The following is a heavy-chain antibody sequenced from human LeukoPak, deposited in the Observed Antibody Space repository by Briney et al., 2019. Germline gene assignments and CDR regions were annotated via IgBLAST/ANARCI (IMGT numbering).Heavy chain of an antibody. CDR2: INPNSGGT. D-gene: IGHD3-10*01. CDR1: GYTFTSYG. Sequence: ASVKVSCKASGYTFTSYGISWVRQAPGQGLEWMGRINPNSGGTNYAQKFQGRVTMTRDTSISTAYMELSRLRSDDTAVYYCARTLSRVVRGVLGYWGQGTLVTVSS. CDR3: ARTLSRVVRGVLGY. V-gene: IGHV1-2*06. J-gene: IGHJ4*02.